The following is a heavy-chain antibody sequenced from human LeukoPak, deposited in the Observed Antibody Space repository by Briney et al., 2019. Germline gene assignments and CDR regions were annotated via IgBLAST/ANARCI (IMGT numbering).Heavy chain of an antibody. V-gene: IGHV4-61*10. CDR3: ARATPNGASYGLIPQWLRSYYFDY. Sequence: PSETLSLTCTVSGGSISSGSYYWSWIRQPAGKGLEWIGYIYHSGSTYYNPSLKSRVTISVDRSKNQFSLKLSSVTAADTAVYYCARATPNGASYGLIPQWLRSYYFDYWGQGTLVTVSS. CDR1: GGSISSGSYY. CDR2: IYHSGST. D-gene: IGHD5-12*01. J-gene: IGHJ4*02.